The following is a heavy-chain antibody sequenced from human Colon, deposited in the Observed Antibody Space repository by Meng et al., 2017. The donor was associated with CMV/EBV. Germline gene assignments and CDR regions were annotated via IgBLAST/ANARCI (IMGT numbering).Heavy chain of an antibody. CDR2: ISYDESNE. J-gene: IGHJ4*02. Sequence: GGSLRLSCEASEFTFSSFALYWVRQPPGKGLEWVAFISYDESNEYYADSVKGRFTISRDNSKNTLYLQMNSLRAEDTAVYFCANVLEWLSDWGQGTLVTVSS. D-gene: IGHD3-3*01. V-gene: IGHV3-30*04. CDR1: EFTFSSFA. CDR3: ANVLEWLSD.